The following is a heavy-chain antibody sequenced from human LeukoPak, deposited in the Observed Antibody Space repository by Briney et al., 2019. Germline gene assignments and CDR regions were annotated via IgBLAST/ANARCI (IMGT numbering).Heavy chain of an antibody. CDR3: ARDTPRRGYDNYYYYYMDV. CDR1: GYTFTSYG. V-gene: IGHV1-18*01. CDR2: ISAYNGNT. Sequence: GASVKVSCKASGYTFTSYGISWVRQAPGQGLEGMGWISAYNGNTNYAQKLQGRVTMTTDTSTSTAYMELRSLRSDDTAVYYCARDTPRRGYDNYYYYYMDVWGKGTTVTVSS. D-gene: IGHD5-12*01. J-gene: IGHJ6*03.